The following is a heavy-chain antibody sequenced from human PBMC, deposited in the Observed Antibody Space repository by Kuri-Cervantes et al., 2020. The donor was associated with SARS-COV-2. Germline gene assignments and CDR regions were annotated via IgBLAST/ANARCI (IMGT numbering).Heavy chain of an antibody. D-gene: IGHD2-15*01. Sequence: ASVKVSCKVSGYTLTELSMHWVRQAPGKGLEWMGGFDPEDGETIYAQKFQGRVTMTVDTSTTTAYMDLRSLRSDDTAVYFCARARILHFQGDSWGQGTLVTVSS. V-gene: IGHV1-24*01. J-gene: IGHJ5*01. CDR1: GYTLTELS. CDR2: FDPEDGET. CDR3: ARARILHFQGDS.